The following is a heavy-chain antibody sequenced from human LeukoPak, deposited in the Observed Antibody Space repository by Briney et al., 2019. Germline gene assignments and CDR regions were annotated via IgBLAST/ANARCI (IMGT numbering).Heavy chain of an antibody. V-gene: IGHV3-15*01. D-gene: IGHD6-19*01. J-gene: IGHJ5*02. CDR3: TANLTHSSGWYWFDP. CDR2: IQSKTDGGTT. CDR1: EFTFSNAW. Sequence: NPGGSLRLSCAASEFTFSNAWMSWVRQAPGKGLEWVGRIQSKTDGGTTDYAAPVKGRFTISRDDSKNTLYLQMTSLKTEDTAVYYCTANLTHSSGWYWFDPWGQGTLVTVSS.